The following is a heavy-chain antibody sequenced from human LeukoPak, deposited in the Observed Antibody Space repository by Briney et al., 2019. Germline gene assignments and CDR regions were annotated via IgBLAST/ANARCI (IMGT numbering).Heavy chain of an antibody. J-gene: IGHJ4*02. CDR3: ARKERFIWSPLDY. V-gene: IGHV1-18*04. D-gene: IGHD3-10*01. CDR2: ISAYNGNT. Sequence: ASVKVSCKASGYTFTGYYMHWVRQAPGQGLEWMGWISAYNGNTNYAQKLQGRVTMTTDTSTSTAYMELRSLRSDDTAVYYCARKERFIWSPLDYWGQGTLVTVSS. CDR1: GYTFTGYY.